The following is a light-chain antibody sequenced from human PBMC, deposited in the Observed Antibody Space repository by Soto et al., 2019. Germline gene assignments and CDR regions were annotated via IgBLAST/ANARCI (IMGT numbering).Light chain of an antibody. J-gene: IGKJ2*01. CDR1: QSLLHSNGYNF. V-gene: IGKV2-28*01. Sequence: DFVMPQSPLSLPVTPGEPALISCRSCQSLLHSNGYNFLGRYLQKPGPSPHLLIHLGSHRASVVPDRVSGSGSGTDFTLKISRVVAEDVVVYYCMQALQIPPYTFGQVTKVDIK. CDR3: MQALQIPPYT. CDR2: LGS.